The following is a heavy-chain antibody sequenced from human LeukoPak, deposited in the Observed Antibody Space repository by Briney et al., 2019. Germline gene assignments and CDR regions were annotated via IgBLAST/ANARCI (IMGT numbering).Heavy chain of an antibody. CDR3: VRGHHDYGDYDFDY. J-gene: IGHJ4*02. CDR2: IYYSGST. D-gene: IGHD4-17*01. CDR1: GGSISSYY. V-gene: IGHV4-59*01. Sequence: SETLSLTCTVSGGSISSYYWSWIRQPPGKGLEWIGYIYYSGSTNYNPSLKSRVTISVDTSKNQFSLKLSSVTAADTAVYYCVRGHHDYGDYDFDYWGQGTLVTVSS.